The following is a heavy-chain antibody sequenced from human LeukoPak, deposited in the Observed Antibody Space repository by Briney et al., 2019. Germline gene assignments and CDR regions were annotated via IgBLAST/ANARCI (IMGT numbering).Heavy chain of an antibody. Sequence: ASVKVSCKASGGTFSSYAISWVRQAPGQGLEWMGRIIPIFGTANYAQKFQGRVTITTDESTSTAYMELRSLRSEDTAVYYCATAPITMVRGVITSDAFDIWGQGTMVTVSS. CDR1: GGTFSSYA. CDR2: IIPIFGTA. CDR3: ATAPITMVRGVITSDAFDI. D-gene: IGHD3-10*01. V-gene: IGHV1-69*05. J-gene: IGHJ3*02.